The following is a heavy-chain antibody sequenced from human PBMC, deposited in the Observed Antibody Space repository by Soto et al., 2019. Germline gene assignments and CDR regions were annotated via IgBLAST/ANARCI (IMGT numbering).Heavy chain of an antibody. Sequence: GGSLRLSCAASGFTFSSYEMNWVRQAPGKGLEWVSYISSSGSTIYYADSVKGRSTISRDNAKNSLYLQMNSLRAEDTAVYYCARDHKGGYYYYGMDVWGQGTTVTVSS. J-gene: IGHJ6*02. V-gene: IGHV3-48*03. CDR1: GFTFSSYE. CDR2: ISSSGSTI. CDR3: ARDHKGGYYYYGMDV.